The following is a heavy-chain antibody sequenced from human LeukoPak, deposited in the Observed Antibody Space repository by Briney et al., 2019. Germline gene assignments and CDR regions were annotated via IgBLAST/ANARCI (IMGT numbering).Heavy chain of an antibody. V-gene: IGHV3-48*01. J-gene: IGHJ4*02. Sequence: GGSLRLSCAASGFIFSDYSMNWVRQAPGKGLEWVSFISSSSSTVYYADSVKGRFTISRDYANNSLFPQMNGLTAKDTAVYYCARGEDAIVGVPGPNYWGQGTLVSVSS. CDR1: GFIFSDYS. CDR3: ARGEDAIVGVPGPNY. D-gene: IGHD1-26*01. CDR2: ISSSSSTV.